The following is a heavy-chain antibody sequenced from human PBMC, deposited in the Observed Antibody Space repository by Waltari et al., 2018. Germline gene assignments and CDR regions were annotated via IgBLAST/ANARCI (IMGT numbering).Heavy chain of an antibody. Sequence: VQLVESGGGLVQPGKTLSLSVVAPGFIFEASALHWVRQVPGEGLEWLSGISWNSNNIVYADSVKGRFTISRDNAENSLYLLMNNLRSDDTALYYCVRDAFGNTIGGVFDYWGQGTLLTVSS. D-gene: IGHD3-3*01. CDR2: ISWNSNNI. CDR3: VRDAFGNTIGGVFDY. V-gene: IGHV3-9*01. J-gene: IGHJ4*02. CDR1: GFIFEASA.